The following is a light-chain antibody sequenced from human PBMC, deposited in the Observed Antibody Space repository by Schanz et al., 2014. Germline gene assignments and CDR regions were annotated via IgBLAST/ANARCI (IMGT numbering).Light chain of an antibody. J-gene: IGKJ1*01. CDR1: QSVSSSD. CDR3: QQRGGSVWT. CDR2: GAS. Sequence: EIVLTQSPGTLSLSPGDRATLSCMTSQSVSSSDLAWYQQKPGQAPRLLIYGASARPTAIPGRFSGSGSGTDFTLTISRLEPEDFAVYYCQQRGGSVWTFGQGTKMEI. V-gene: IGKV3-20*01.